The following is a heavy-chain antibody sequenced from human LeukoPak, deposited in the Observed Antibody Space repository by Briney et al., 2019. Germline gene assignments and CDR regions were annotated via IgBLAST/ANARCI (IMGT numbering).Heavy chain of an antibody. CDR3: ARARGYSGYGI. CDR1: GGSISSGGYS. J-gene: IGHJ6*02. V-gene: IGHV4-30-2*01. D-gene: IGHD5-12*01. Sequence: SQTLSLTCAVSGGSISSGGYSWSWIRQPPGKGLEWIGYIYHSGSTYYNPSLKSRVTISVDRSKNQFSLKLSSVTAADTAVYYCARARGYSGYGIWGQGTTVTVSS. CDR2: IYHSGST.